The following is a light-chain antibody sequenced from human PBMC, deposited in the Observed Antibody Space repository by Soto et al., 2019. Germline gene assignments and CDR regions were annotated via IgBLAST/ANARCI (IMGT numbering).Light chain of an antibody. V-gene: IGKV3-20*01. Sequence: DIVMTQSPATLSVSPGERATLSCRASQSVSSSYLAWYQQKPGQAPRLLIYGASSRATGIPDRVSGSGSGTDVTLTISRLEPEDFAVYYCQQYGSSPLTFGGGTKVDIK. J-gene: IGKJ4*01. CDR1: QSVSSSY. CDR2: GAS. CDR3: QQYGSSPLT.